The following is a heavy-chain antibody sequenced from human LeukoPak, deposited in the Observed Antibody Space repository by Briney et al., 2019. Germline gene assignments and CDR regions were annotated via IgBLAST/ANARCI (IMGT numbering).Heavy chain of an antibody. V-gene: IGHV4-4*07. D-gene: IGHD3-10*01. Sequence: SETLSLTCTVSGGSISSYYWSWIRQPAGKGLEWIGRIYTSGSTNYNPSPKSRVTMSVDTSKNQFSLKLSSVTAADTAVYYCAGYSSMVRGILGPFDYWGQGTLVTVSS. J-gene: IGHJ4*02. CDR2: IYTSGST. CDR3: AGYSSMVRGILGPFDY. CDR1: GGSISSYY.